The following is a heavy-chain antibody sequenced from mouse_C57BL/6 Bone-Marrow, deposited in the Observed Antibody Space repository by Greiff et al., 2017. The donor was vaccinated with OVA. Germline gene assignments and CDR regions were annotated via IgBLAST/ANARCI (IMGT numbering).Heavy chain of an antibody. V-gene: IGHV2-2*01. Sequence: VKLQESGPGLVQPSQSLSITCTVSGFSLTSYGVHWVRQSPGKGLEWLGVIWSGGSTDYNAAFISRLSISKDNSKSQVFFKMNSLQADDTAIYYCARALLYYDYPAWFAYWGQGTLVTVSA. CDR1: GFSLTSYG. CDR3: ARALLYYDYPAWFAY. CDR2: IWSGGST. J-gene: IGHJ3*01. D-gene: IGHD2-4*01.